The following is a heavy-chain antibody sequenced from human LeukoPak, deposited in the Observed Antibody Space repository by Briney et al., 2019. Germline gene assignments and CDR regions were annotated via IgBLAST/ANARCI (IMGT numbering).Heavy chain of an antibody. Sequence: ASVKVSCKASGYTLTAYYMHWVRQAPGQGLEWMGWINPNSGDTKYAQKFQGRVTMTSDTSISTAYMELSRLTSDDTAVYFCARVKAYGGARDFDHWGAGTGVTVSS. J-gene: IGHJ4*02. CDR2: INPNSGDT. CDR1: GYTLTAYY. V-gene: IGHV1-2*02. CDR3: ARVKAYGGARDFDH. D-gene: IGHD3-10*01.